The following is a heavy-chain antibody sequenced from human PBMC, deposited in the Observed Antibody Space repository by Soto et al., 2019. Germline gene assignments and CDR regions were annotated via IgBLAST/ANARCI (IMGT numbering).Heavy chain of an antibody. J-gene: IGHJ4*02. CDR3: ARAYPTYDFWSGYSLSYYFDY. V-gene: IGHV4-34*01. Sequence: SETLSLTCAVYVGSFSGYYWSWIRQRPGKGLEWIGEINHSGSTNYNPSLKSRVTISVDTSKNQFSLKLSSVTAADTAVYYCARAYPTYDFWSGYSLSYYFDYWGQGTLVTVSS. D-gene: IGHD3-3*01. CDR1: VGSFSGYY. CDR2: INHSGST.